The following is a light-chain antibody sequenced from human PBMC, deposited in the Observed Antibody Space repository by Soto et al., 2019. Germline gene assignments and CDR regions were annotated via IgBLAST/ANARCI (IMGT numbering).Light chain of an antibody. CDR2: EVS. Sequence: QPALTQPRSVSGSPGQSVTISCTGTSRDVGGYDYVSWYQQHPGKAPKLMISEVSKRPSGVPDRFSGSKSGNTASLTVSGLQAEDEADYYCSSYAGSVNVIFGGGTKLTVL. CDR1: SRDVGGYDY. CDR3: SSYAGSVNVI. V-gene: IGLV2-8*01. J-gene: IGLJ2*01.